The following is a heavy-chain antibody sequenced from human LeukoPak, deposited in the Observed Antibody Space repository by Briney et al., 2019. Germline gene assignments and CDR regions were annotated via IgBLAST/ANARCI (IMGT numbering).Heavy chain of an antibody. D-gene: IGHD2-8*02. CDR3: AGAWSRVDGFDI. CDR1: GFTFSSYS. CDR2: INQDGSEK. Sequence: GGSLRLSCAASGFTFSSYSMNWVRQAPGKGLEWVANINQDGSEKYYVDSVKGRFTISRDNAKNSVYLQMNSLRVEDTAVYYCAGAWSRVDGFDIWGQGTMVTVSS. V-gene: IGHV3-7*01. J-gene: IGHJ3*02.